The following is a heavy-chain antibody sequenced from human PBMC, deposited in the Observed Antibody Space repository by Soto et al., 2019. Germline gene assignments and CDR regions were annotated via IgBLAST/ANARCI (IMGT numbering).Heavy chain of an antibody. CDR2: ISGSGGTT. J-gene: IGHJ6*02. CDR3: ARERTSKGGLDI. V-gene: IGHV3-23*01. CDR1: GFTISTYW. Sequence: PGGSLRLSCAASGFTISTYWMHWVRQAPGKGLVWVSAISGSGGTTYNADSVKGRFTISRDNSKNTLYLQMNSLTVDDTAVYYCARERTSKGGLDIWGQGTTVTVSS.